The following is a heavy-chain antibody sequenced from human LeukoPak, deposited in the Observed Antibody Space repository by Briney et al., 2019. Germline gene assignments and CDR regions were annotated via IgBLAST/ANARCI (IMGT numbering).Heavy chain of an antibody. J-gene: IGHJ6*02. CDR1: GGSISRHY. D-gene: IGHD6-13*01. CDR2: IYHSGST. CDR3: ARDPSYSSSSYYYYYGMDV. V-gene: IGHV4-59*11. Sequence: SETLSLTCAVSGGSISRHYWSWIRQPPGKGLEWIGYIYHSGSTNYNPSLKSRVTISVDTSKNQFSLKVSSVTAADTAVYYCARDPSYSSSSYYYYYGMDVWGQGTTVTVSS.